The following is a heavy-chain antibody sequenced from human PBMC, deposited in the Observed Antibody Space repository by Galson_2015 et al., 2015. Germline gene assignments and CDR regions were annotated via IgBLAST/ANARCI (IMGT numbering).Heavy chain of an antibody. D-gene: IGHD3-10*01. CDR1: GFTFDDYA. Sequence: SLRLSCAASGFTFDDYAMHWVRQAPGKGLEWVSGISWNSGSIGYADSVKGRFTISRDNAKNSLYLQMNSLRAEDTALYYCAKDLFPEDGSGSSDAFDIWGQGTMVTVSS. V-gene: IGHV3-9*01. J-gene: IGHJ3*02. CDR2: ISWNSGSI. CDR3: AKDLFPEDGSGSSDAFDI.